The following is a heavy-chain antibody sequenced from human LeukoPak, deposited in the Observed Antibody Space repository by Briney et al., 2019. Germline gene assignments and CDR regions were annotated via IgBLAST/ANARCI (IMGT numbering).Heavy chain of an antibody. Sequence: GGSLRLSCAASGFTFSNFLMTWVRQSPTKGLEWVANIKQDGSERYYVDSVKGRFTISRDNAKNSLSLQMNNLRVEDTAVYYCARAGSHWHYVYWGQGTVVTVSS. CDR2: IKQDGSER. D-gene: IGHD3-10*01. CDR3: ARAGSHWHYVY. J-gene: IGHJ4*02. CDR1: GFTFSNFL. V-gene: IGHV3-7*01.